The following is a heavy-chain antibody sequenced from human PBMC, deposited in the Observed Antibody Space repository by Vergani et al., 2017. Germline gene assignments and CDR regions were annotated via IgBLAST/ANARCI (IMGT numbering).Heavy chain of an antibody. V-gene: IGHV5-51*01. CDR2: IYPGDSDT. D-gene: IGHD3-22*01. Sequence: EVQLVQSGAEVKKPGESLKISCKGSGYSFTSYWIGWVRQMPGKGLEWMGIIYPGDSDTSYSPSFQGQVTISADKSISTAYLQWSSLKASDTAMYYCARQSNMIVVVSSTMDAFDIWGQGTMVTVSS. CDR3: ARQSNMIVVVSSTMDAFDI. CDR1: GYSFTSYW. J-gene: IGHJ3*02.